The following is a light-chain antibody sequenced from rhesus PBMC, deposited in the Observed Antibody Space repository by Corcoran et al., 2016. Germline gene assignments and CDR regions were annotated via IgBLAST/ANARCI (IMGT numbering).Light chain of an antibody. J-gene: IGKJ1*01. V-gene: IGKV3-24*04. CDR1: QSVGSY. Sequence: EIVLTQSPATLALSPGERATLSCRASQSVGSYLAWYQQKPGQAPRLLIYGASSRATGIPDRFSGSGSGTDFTLTISSLEPEDVGVYYGQQESNWMTFGQGTKVEIK. CDR3: QQESNWMT. CDR2: GAS.